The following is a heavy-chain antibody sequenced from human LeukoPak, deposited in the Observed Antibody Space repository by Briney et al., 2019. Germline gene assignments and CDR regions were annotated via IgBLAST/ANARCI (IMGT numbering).Heavy chain of an antibody. CDR1: GFTFSSYA. Sequence: GGSLRLSCAASGFTFSSYAMSWVRQAPGKGLEWVSAISGSGGSTYYADSVKGRFTISRDNSKNTLYLQMNSLRAEDTAVYYCARVKSYYYDTSDKDAFDIWGQGTMVTVSS. CDR2: ISGSGGST. V-gene: IGHV3-23*01. J-gene: IGHJ3*02. CDR3: ARVKSYYYDTSDKDAFDI. D-gene: IGHD3-22*01.